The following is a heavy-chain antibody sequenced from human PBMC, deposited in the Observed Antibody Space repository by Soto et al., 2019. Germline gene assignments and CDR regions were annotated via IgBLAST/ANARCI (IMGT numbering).Heavy chain of an antibody. CDR3: ARVGGAPLGAFDI. CDR1: GGSITSYY. Sequence: QVQLQESGPGLVKPSETLSLTCTVSGGSITSYYWSWIRQPPGKGLEWIGYIFYSGSTNYNPSLTSRATLSVDTSRNQWSLKLTSVNAADTAVYYCARVGGAPLGAFDIWVQGTMVTVSS. J-gene: IGHJ3*02. CDR2: IFYSGST. V-gene: IGHV4-59*12. D-gene: IGHD1-26*01.